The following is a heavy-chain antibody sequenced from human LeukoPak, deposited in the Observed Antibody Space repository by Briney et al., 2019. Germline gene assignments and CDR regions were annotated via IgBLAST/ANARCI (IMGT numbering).Heavy chain of an antibody. CDR2: IYYSGST. D-gene: IGHD2-15*01. CDR3: ARGGGSWFDY. CDR1: GGSISSYY. V-gene: IGHV4-59*08. J-gene: IGHJ4*02. Sequence: SETLSLTFTVSGGSISSYYWSWIRQPPGKGLEWIGYIYYSGSTNYNPSLKSRVTISVDTSKNQFSLKLSSVTAADTAVYYCARGGGSWFDYWGQGTLVTVSS.